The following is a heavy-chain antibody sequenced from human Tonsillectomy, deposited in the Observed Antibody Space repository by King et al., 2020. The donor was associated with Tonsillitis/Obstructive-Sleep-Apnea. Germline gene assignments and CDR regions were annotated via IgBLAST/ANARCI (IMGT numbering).Heavy chain of an antibody. D-gene: IGHD6-6*01. V-gene: IGHV3-74*01. CDR3: AREYSSSSSRAFDI. Sequence: VQLVESGGGLVQPGGSLRLSCAASGFTFSSSWMHGVRQAPGKGLGWGSRIHSDGSGTNDAVSGNGRFTISRDNAKSTLYLQINSLRAEDTAVYYCAREYSSSSSRAFDIWGQGTMVTVSS. CDR1: GFTFSSSW. J-gene: IGHJ3*02. CDR2: IHSDGSGT.